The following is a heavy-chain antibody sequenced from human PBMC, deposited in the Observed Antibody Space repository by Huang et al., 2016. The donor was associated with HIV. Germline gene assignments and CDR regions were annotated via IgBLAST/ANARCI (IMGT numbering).Heavy chain of an antibody. J-gene: IGHJ4*02. D-gene: IGHD6-13*01. CDR3: ARDRGQQLSPFDS. Sequence: EVQLVESGGGLVKPGGSLRLSCAASGFSLGSYNLYWVRQHPGKGLQWVSSISPSSNFREYADSVKGRFSISRDNAKNSLYLQMNNLGGEDTAVYYCARDRGQQLSPFDSWGQGTLVTVSS. CDR1: GFSLGSYN. V-gene: IGHV3-21*01. CDR2: ISPSSNFR.